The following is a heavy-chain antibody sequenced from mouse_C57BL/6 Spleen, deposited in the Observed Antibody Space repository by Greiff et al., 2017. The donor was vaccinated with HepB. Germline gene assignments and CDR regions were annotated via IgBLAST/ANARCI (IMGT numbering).Heavy chain of an antibody. CDR3: ARSDGYIYYYAMVY. J-gene: IGHJ4*01. CDR2: IYPGDGDT. V-gene: IGHV1-82*01. D-gene: IGHD2-3*01. Sequence: QVQLKESGPELVKPGASVKISCKASGYAFSSSWMNWVKQRPGKGLEWIGRIYPGDGDTNYNGKFKGKATLTADNSSSTAYMQLSSLTSEDSAVYFCARSDGYIYYYAMVYWGQGTSVTVSS. CDR1: GYAFSSSW.